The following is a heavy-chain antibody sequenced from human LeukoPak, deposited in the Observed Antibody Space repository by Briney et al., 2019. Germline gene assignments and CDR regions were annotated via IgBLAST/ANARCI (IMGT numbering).Heavy chain of an antibody. Sequence: KTSETLSLTCAVSGYSISSGYYWGWIRQPPGKGLEWIGSIYHSGITYYNPSLKSRVTISVDTSKNQFSLWLCSVSTADTAVYYCARVGYDFWSGYYFDYWGQGTLVTVSS. J-gene: IGHJ4*02. CDR3: ARVGYDFWSGYYFDY. V-gene: IGHV4-38-2*01. CDR2: IYHSGIT. CDR1: GYSISSGYY. D-gene: IGHD3-3*01.